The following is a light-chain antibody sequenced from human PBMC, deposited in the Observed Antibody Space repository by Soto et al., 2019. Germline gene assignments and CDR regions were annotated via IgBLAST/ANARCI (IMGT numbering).Light chain of an antibody. CDR1: QSVSSIY. Sequence: EIVLTQSPGTLSLSPGERATLSCRASQSVSSIYLAWYQQKPGQAPRLLIYGASSRATGIPDRFSGSGSGTDFTLRISRLDPEDFALYYCQQYGSSPPYTFGQGTKLEIK. CDR3: QQYGSSPPYT. V-gene: IGKV3-20*01. J-gene: IGKJ2*01. CDR2: GAS.